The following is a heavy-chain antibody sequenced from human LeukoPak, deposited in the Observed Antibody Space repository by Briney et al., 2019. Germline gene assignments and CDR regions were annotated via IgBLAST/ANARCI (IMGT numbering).Heavy chain of an antibody. CDR3: ARGNRDYGDFGGMDV. D-gene: IGHD4-17*01. CDR2: ISSSGSTI. Sequence: GGSLRLSCAASGFTFSDYYMSWTRQAPGKGLEWVSYISSSGSTIYYADSVKGRFTISRDSAKNSLNLQMNSLRAEDTAVYYCARGNRDYGDFGGMDVWGQGTTVTVSS. V-gene: IGHV3-11*04. CDR1: GFTFSDYY. J-gene: IGHJ6*02.